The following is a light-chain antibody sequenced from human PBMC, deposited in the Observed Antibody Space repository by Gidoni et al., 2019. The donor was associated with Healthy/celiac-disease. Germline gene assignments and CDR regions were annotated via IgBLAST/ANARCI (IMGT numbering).Light chain of an antibody. CDR1: QSVSSSY. V-gene: IGKV3-20*01. Sequence: EIVLTQSPGTLSLSPVERATLSCRASQSVSSSYLAWYQQKPGQAPRLLIYGASSRATGIPDRFSGSGSGTDFTLTISRREPEDFAGYYCQQYGSSPYTFXXXTKLEIK. CDR3: QQYGSSPYT. J-gene: IGKJ2*01. CDR2: GAS.